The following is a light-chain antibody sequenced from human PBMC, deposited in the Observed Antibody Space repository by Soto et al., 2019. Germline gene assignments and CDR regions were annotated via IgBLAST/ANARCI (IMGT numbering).Light chain of an antibody. Sequence: EIVMTQSPATLSVSPGGRVTLSCRASQSVNNDLAWYQQKPGQAPRLLIYGASTRATGIPARFSGSGSGTEFTLTISSLQSEDFAVYYCQHYDNWPYTFGQGTKLEIK. CDR1: QSVNND. CDR3: QHYDNWPYT. V-gene: IGKV3-15*01. CDR2: GAS. J-gene: IGKJ2*01.